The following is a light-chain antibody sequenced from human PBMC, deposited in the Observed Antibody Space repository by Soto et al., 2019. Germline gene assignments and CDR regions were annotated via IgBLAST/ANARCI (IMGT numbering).Light chain of an antibody. Sequence: IQLTHSPSSLSASVGDRVTITCRASQGINSYLAWYQQKPERAPKLLIYTASTLQSGVPSRFSGSGSGTDFTLSISSLQPEDFATYYCQQLNSYPVTFGGGTKVDIK. J-gene: IGKJ4*01. CDR1: QGINSY. CDR2: TAS. V-gene: IGKV1-9*01. CDR3: QQLNSYPVT.